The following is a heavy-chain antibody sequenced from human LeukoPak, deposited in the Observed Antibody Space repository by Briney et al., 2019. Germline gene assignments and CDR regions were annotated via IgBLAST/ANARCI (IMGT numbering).Heavy chain of an antibody. V-gene: IGHV3-23*01. CDR2: ISGSGGST. CDR1: GFTFSSYA. Sequence: GGSLRLSCAASGFTFSSYAMSWVRQAPGKGLEWVSAISGSGGSTYYADSVKGRFTISRDNSKNTLYLQMNSLRAEDTAVYYCARLVIEGVRAFDIWGQGTMVTVSS. J-gene: IGHJ3*02. D-gene: IGHD3-9*01. CDR3: ARLVIEGVRAFDI.